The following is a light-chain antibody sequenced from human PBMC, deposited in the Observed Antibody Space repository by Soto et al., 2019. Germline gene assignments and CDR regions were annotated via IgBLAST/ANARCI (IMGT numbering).Light chain of an antibody. V-gene: IGLV2-14*01. CDR1: SSDVGGYNY. J-gene: IGLJ2*01. CDR3: SSYTSSSTLV. CDR2: DVS. Sequence: QSALTQPASVSGSSGQPITISCTGTSSDVGGYNYVSWYQPHPGKAPKLMIYDVSNRPSGVSNRFSGSKSGNTASLTISGLQAEDEADYYCSSYTSSSTLVFGGGTKVTVL.